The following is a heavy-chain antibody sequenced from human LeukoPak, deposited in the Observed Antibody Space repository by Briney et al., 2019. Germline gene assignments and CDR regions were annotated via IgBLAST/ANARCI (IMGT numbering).Heavy chain of an antibody. Sequence: PGGSLRLXCAASGFNFYNYAMSWVRQAPGKGLEWVSGISASGGTTYYADSVKGRFTISRDNSKNTLYLQMNSLRAEDTAVFHCAKSSLLEWLSRQSWFDSWGQGTQVTVSS. CDR3: AKSSLLEWLSRQSWFDS. CDR2: ISASGGTT. D-gene: IGHD3-3*01. J-gene: IGHJ5*01. V-gene: IGHV3-23*01. CDR1: GFNFYNYA.